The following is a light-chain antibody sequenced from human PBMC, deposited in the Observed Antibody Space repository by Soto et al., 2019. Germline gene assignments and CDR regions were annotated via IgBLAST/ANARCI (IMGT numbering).Light chain of an antibody. V-gene: IGKV1-9*01. CDR1: QGISSY. CDR3: QQHNSYPLT. J-gene: IGKJ4*01. Sequence: IQLTQSPSSLSASVGDRVTITCRASQGISSYLAWCQQKPGKAPKLLIYAASTLQSGVPSRFSGSASGTDFTLTISSLQPGDFATYYCQQHNSYPLTFGGGTKVEIK. CDR2: AAS.